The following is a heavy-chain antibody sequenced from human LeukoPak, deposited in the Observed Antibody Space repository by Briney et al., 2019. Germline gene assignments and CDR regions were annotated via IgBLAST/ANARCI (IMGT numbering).Heavy chain of an antibody. CDR3: ARGVEAYCGGDCYSGWFDP. J-gene: IGHJ5*02. D-gene: IGHD2-21*02. CDR1: GGSISSYY. CDR2: IYYSGST. V-gene: IGHV4-59*01. Sequence: SETLSLTCTVSGGSISSYYWSWIRQPPGKGLEWIGYIYYSGSTNYNPSLKSRVTISVDTSKNQFSLKLSSVTAADTAVYYCARGVEAYCGGDCYSGWFDPWGQGTLVTVSS.